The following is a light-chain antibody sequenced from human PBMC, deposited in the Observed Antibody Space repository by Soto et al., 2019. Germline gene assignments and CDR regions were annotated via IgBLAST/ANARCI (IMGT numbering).Light chain of an antibody. CDR3: ETWDSNIHWV. CDR1: SGHSSYI. Sequence: QLVLTQSSSASASLGSSVKLTCTLSSGHSSYIIAWHQQQPGKAPRYLMKLEGSGSYNKGSGVPDRFSGSSSWADRYLTISHLQFEDEADYYCETWDSNIHWVFGGGTKLTVL. V-gene: IGLV4-60*02. CDR2: LEGSGSY. J-gene: IGLJ3*02.